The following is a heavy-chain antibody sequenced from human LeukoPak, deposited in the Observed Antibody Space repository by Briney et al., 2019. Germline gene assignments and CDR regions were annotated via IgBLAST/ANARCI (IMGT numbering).Heavy chain of an antibody. J-gene: IGHJ5*02. D-gene: IGHD4-17*01. Sequence: PGGSLRLSCAASGFTFSRYGMNWVRQAPGKGLEWVSSISISSNYIYYADSVKGRFTISRDDAKNSLYLQMNSLRAEDTAVYYCAKGPTSTVTTGWFDPWGQGTLVTVSS. CDR3: AKGPTSTVTTGWFDP. V-gene: IGHV3-21*01. CDR2: ISISSNYI. CDR1: GFTFSRYG.